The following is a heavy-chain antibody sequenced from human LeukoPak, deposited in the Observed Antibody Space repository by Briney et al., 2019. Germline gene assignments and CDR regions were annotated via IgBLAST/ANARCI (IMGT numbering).Heavy chain of an antibody. J-gene: IGHJ6*03. CDR1: GFTFSNAW. V-gene: IGHV3-15*01. Sequence: RPGGSLRLSCAASGFTFSNAWMSWVRQAPGKGLEWVGRIKSKTDGGTTDYAAPAKGRFTISRDDSKNTLYLQMNSLKTEDTAVYYCTTPRGRGSYYYYYYMDVWGKGTTVTVSS. CDR3: TTPRGRGSYYYYYYMDV. CDR2: IKSKTDGGTT. D-gene: IGHD1-26*01.